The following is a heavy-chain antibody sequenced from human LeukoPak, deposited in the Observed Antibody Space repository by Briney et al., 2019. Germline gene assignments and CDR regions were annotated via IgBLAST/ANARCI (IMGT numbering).Heavy chain of an antibody. D-gene: IGHD2-2*01. CDR3: AKGYCSGTTCYDDRGAFDY. CDR2: IYHSGST. J-gene: IGHJ4*02. CDR1: GYSISSGYY. V-gene: IGHV4-38-2*02. Sequence: PSETLSLTCTVSGYSISSGYYWGWIRQPPGKGLEWIGSIYHSGSTYYNPSLKSRVTISVDTSKNQFSLKLNSVTATDTAVYYCAKGYCSGTTCYDDRGAFDYWGQGTLVTASS.